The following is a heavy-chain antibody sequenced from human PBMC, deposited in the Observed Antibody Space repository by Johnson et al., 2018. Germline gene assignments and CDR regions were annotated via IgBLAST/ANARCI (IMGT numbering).Heavy chain of an antibody. CDR3: SRQFDD. CDR1: GFTFSNSW. J-gene: IGHJ4*02. CDR2: VNGDESEK. Sequence: EVQLVESGGGLVQIGGSLRLSCAASGFTFSNSWMDWVRQAPGKGLEWVANVNGDESEKYYVDAVKGRFTISRDNAKNSLFLQLNSLRPEDTAMYYCSRQFDDWGQGTLVIVTS. V-gene: IGHV3-7*01.